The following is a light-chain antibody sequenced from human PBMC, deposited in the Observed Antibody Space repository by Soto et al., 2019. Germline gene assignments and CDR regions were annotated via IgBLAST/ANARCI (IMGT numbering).Light chain of an antibody. J-gene: IGLJ2*01. CDR2: DVT. V-gene: IGLV2-11*01. CDR3: AAWDDSLVV. Sequence: QSVLTQPRSVSGSPGQSVTISCTGTSSDVGAYNYVSWYQQHPGKAPKLMIHDVTKRPSGVPDRFSGSKSGNTASLTISGLQAEDEADYYCAAWDDSLVVFGGGTKLTVL. CDR1: SSDVGAYNY.